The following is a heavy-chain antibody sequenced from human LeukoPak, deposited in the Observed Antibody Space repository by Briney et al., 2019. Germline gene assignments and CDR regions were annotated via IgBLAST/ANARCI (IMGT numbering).Heavy chain of an antibody. V-gene: IGHV3-30-3*01. CDR3: ARDFTMVEGLRGAFDI. CDR1: GFTFSSYA. D-gene: IGHD3-10*01. Sequence: PGGSLRLSCAASGFTFSSYAMHWVRQAPGKGLEWVAVISYDGSNKYYADSVKGRFTISRDNSKNTLYLQMNSLRAEDTAVYYCARDFTMVEGLRGAFDIWGQGTMVTVSS. J-gene: IGHJ3*02. CDR2: ISYDGSNK.